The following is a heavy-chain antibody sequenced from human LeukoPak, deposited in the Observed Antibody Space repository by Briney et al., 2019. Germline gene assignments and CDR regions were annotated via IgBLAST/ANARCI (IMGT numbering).Heavy chain of an antibody. J-gene: IGHJ4*02. CDR2: ISSSSSYT. D-gene: IGHD4-17*01. Sequence: PGGSLRLSCAASGFTFSDYYMSWIRQAPGKGLEWVSYISSSSSYTNYADSVKGRFTISRDNAKNSLYLQMNSLRAEDTAVYYCARALSTNDNGDYGYWGQGTLVTVSS. CDR3: ARALSTNDNGDYGY. V-gene: IGHV3-11*05. CDR1: GFTFSDYY.